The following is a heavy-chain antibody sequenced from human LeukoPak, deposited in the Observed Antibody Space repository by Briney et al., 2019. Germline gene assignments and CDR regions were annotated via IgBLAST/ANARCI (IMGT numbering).Heavy chain of an antibody. CDR1: GFPFNNAW. V-gene: IGHV3-15*01. J-gene: IGHJ4*02. D-gene: IGHD3-22*01. CDR3: SVVIPGGYYDSSVYSDLFFGY. Sequence: TGGSLRLSCAASGFPFNNAWMSWVRQAPGKGLEWVGRIKSEAYGGTTDYGAPAKGRFTISRDDSRKTLYLQMNSLKTEDTAVYYCSVVIPGGYYDSSVYSDLFFGYWGPGTLVTVSS. CDR2: IKSEAYGGTT.